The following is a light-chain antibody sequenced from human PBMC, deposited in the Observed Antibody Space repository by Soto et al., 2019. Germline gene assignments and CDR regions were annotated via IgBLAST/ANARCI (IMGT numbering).Light chain of an antibody. CDR1: QSVSSN. J-gene: IGKJ5*01. CDR3: QQYIKWPIT. CDR2: DAS. V-gene: IGKV3-15*01. Sequence: IVLTQSPGTLSLSPGERSTLSSRASQSVSSNLAWYQQKPGQAPRLLISDASTRATGIPARFSGSGSGTEFTLTVSSLQSEDFAVYYCQQYIKWPITFGQGTRLEIK.